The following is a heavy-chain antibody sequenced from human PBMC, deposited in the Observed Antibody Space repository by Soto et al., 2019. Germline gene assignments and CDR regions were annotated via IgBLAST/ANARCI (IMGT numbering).Heavy chain of an antibody. V-gene: IGHV3-30-3*01. CDR3: ARHGVECYRSSSGRGGMDV. Sequence: QVQLVESGGGVVQPGRSLRLSCAASGFTFSSYAMHWVRQAPGKGLEWVAVISYDGSNKYYADSVKGRFTISRDNSKNTLYLKMNSLRAEDTAVYYCARHGVECYRSSSGRGGMDVWGQGTTVTVSS. D-gene: IGHD6-6*01. J-gene: IGHJ6*02. CDR2: ISYDGSNK. CDR1: GFTFSSYA.